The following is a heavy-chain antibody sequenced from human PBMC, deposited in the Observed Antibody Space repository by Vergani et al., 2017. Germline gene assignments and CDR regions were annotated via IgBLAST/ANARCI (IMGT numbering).Heavy chain of an antibody. D-gene: IGHD3-22*01. CDR1: GGSISSSSYY. J-gene: IGHJ4*02. CDR3: ARTMYYYDSSGPAGY. Sequence: QVQLQESGPGLVKPSETLSLTCTVSGGSISSSSYYWGWIRQPPGKGLEWIGSIYYSGSTYYNPSLKSRVTISVDTSKNQFSLKLSSVTAADTAVYYCARTMYYYDSSGPAGYWGQGTLVTVSS. CDR2: IYYSGST. V-gene: IGHV4-39*01.